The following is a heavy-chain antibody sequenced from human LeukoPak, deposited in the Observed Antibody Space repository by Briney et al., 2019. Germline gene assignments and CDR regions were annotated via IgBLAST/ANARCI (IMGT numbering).Heavy chain of an antibody. D-gene: IGHD5-18*01. CDR3: AQIYTYGSSQFDY. CDR1: GFTFSNYE. CDR2: ISSSGSTI. J-gene: IGHJ4*02. Sequence: GGSLRLSCAASGFTFSNYEMNWVRRAPGKGLEWVSYISSSGSTIYYADSVKGRLTISRDNAKNSLYLQMNSLRAEDTAVYYCAQIYTYGSSQFDYWGQGTLVTVSS. V-gene: IGHV3-48*03.